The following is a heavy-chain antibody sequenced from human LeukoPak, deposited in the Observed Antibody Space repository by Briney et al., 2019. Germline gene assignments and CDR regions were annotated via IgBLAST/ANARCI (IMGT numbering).Heavy chain of an antibody. Sequence: GGSLRLSCAASGFTFSSYAMSWVRQAPGKGLEWVSAISGSGGSTYYADSVKGRFTISRDNSKNTLYLQMNSLRAEDTAVYYCAKGDQYYYGSGSYSDWFDPWGQGTLDTVSS. CDR3: AKGDQYYYGSGSYSDWFDP. CDR2: ISGSGGST. CDR1: GFTFSSYA. J-gene: IGHJ5*02. D-gene: IGHD3-10*01. V-gene: IGHV3-23*01.